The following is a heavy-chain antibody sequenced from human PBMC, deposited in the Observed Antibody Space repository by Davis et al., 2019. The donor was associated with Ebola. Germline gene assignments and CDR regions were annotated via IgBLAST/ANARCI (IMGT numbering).Heavy chain of an antibody. CDR2: IYYSGST. D-gene: IGHD6-13*01. J-gene: IGHJ4*02. CDR1: GGSISSSSYY. V-gene: IGHV4-39*01. Sequence: SETLSLTCTVPGGSISSSSYYWGWIRQPPGKGLEWIGSIYYSGSTYYNPSLKSRVTISVDTSKNQYSLKLSSVTAADTAVYYCARRGSSWYGSLFDYWGQGTLFTVSS. CDR3: ARRGSSWYGSLFDY.